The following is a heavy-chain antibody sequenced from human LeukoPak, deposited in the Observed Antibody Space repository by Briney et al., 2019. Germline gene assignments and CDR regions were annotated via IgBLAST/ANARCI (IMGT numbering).Heavy chain of an antibody. D-gene: IGHD2-2*01. V-gene: IGHV4-59*01. J-gene: IGHJ6*03. CDR2: IYYSGST. Sequence: SETLSLTCTVSGGSISSYYWSWIRQPPVKGLEWIGYIYYSGSTNYNPSLKSRVTISVDTSKNQFSLKLSSVTAADTAVYYCARGWYCSSTSCYPCYMDVWGKGTTVTVSS. CDR1: GGSISSYY. CDR3: ARGWYCSSTSCYPCYMDV.